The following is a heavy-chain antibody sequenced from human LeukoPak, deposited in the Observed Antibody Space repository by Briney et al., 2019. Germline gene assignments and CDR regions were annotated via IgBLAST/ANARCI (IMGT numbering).Heavy chain of an antibody. CDR2: IKQDGSEK. CDR3: ARGFTYYDSGGYYYYYYMDV. CDR1: GFTFSSYW. D-gene: IGHD3-22*01. J-gene: IGHJ6*03. V-gene: IGHV3-7*01. Sequence: AGGSLRLSCAASGFTFSSYWMSWVRQAPGKGLEWVANIKQDGSEKYYVDSVKGRFTISRDNAKNSLYLQMNSLTAVDTAVYYCARGFTYYDSGGYYYYYYMDVWGKGTTVTVSS.